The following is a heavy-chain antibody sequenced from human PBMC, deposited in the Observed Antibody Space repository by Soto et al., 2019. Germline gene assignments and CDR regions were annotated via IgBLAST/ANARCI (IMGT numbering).Heavy chain of an antibody. CDR2: IYYSGST. V-gene: IGHV4-39*07. CDR3: ARDLVAVAGRYNWFDP. D-gene: IGHD6-19*01. CDR1: GGSISSSRYY. Sequence: SETLSLTCTISGGSISSSRYYWGWIRQPPGKGLEWIGNIYYSGSTNYNPSLKSRVTISVDTSKNQFSLKLSSVTAADTSVYYCARDLVAVAGRYNWFDPWGQGTLVTVSS. J-gene: IGHJ5*02.